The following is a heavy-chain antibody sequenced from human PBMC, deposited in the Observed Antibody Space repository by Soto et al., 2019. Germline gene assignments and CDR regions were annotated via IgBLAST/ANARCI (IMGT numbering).Heavy chain of an antibody. CDR1: GGSISSYY. Sequence: SETLSLTCTVSGGSISSYYWSWIRQPPGKGLEWIGYIYYSGSTNYNPSLKSRVTISVDTSKNQFSLKLSSVTAADTAVYYCAREAKIAAAGTADWFDPWGQGTLVTVSS. D-gene: IGHD6-13*01. J-gene: IGHJ5*02. V-gene: IGHV4-59*01. CDR3: AREAKIAAAGTADWFDP. CDR2: IYYSGST.